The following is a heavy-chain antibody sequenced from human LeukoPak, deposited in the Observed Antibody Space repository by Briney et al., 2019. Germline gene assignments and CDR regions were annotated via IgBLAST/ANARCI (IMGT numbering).Heavy chain of an antibody. D-gene: IGHD1-26*01. CDR1: GFTFSSYS. V-gene: IGHV3-48*01. CDR2: ISSSSSTI. J-gene: IGHJ4*02. CDR3: ARKVGGGSYYFDY. Sequence: GGSLRLSCAASGFTFSSYSMNWVRQAPGKGLEWVSYISSSSSTIYYADSVKGRFTISRDNAKNSLYLQMNSLRAEDTAVYYCARKVGGGSYYFDYWGQGTLVTVSS.